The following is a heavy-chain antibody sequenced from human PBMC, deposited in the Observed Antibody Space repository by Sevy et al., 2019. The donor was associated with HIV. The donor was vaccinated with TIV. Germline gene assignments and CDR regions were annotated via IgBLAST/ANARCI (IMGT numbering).Heavy chain of an antibody. CDR3: ASDITSNWLFFDY. CDR1: GYSISSRYY. V-gene: IGHV4-38-2*01. CDR2: MYYSGST. J-gene: IGHJ4*02. Sequence: SETLSLTCAVSGYSISSRYYWGWVRQPPGKGLEWIASMYYSGSTYYNPSLRSRVTISLDTSENQFSLKLTFVTAADTAVYYWASDITSNWLFFDYWGQGILVTVSS. D-gene: IGHD6-13*01.